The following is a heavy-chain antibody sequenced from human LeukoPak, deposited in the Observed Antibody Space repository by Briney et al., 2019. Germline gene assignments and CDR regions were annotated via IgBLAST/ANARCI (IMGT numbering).Heavy chain of an antibody. V-gene: IGHV4-31*03. CDR3: ARGPSNYGWFDP. J-gene: IGHJ5*02. D-gene: IGHD4-11*01. CDR1: GGSISSGGYY. Sequence: SETLSLTCTVSGGSISSGGYYWSWIRQHPGKGLEWIGYIYYSGSTYYNPSLKSRVTISVDTSKNQFSLKLSSVTAADTAAYYCARGPSNYGWFDPWGQGTLVTVSS. CDR2: IYYSGST.